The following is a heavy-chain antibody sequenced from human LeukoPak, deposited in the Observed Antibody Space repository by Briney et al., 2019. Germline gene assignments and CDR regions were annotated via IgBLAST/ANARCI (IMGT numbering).Heavy chain of an antibody. CDR1: GYTFTSYG. CDR2: ISAYNGNT. CDR3: AREPYYDFWSGYSGTNWFDP. Sequence: ASVKVSCKASGYTFTSYGISWVRQAPGQGLEWMGWISAYNGNTNYAQKLQSRVTMTTDTSTSTAYMELRSLRSDDTAVYYCAREPYYDFWSGYSGTNWFDPWGQGTLVTVSS. V-gene: IGHV1-18*01. D-gene: IGHD3-3*01. J-gene: IGHJ5*02.